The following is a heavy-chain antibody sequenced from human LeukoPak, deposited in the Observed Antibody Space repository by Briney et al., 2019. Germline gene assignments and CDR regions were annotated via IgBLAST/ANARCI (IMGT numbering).Heavy chain of an antibody. V-gene: IGHV3-23*01. CDR2: ISGSGGST. CDR3: ARQVVAATQGRYFDY. J-gene: IGHJ4*02. CDR1: GFTFSSYG. Sequence: PGGSLRLSCAASGFTFSSYGMSWVRQAPGKGLEWVSAISGSGGSTYYADSVKGRFSISRDNTQNSLSLRMNSLRAEDTAVYYCARQVVAATQGRYFDYWGQGTLVTVSS. D-gene: IGHD2-15*01.